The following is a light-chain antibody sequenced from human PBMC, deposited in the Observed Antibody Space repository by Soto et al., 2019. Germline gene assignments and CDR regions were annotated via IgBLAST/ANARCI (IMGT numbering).Light chain of an antibody. V-gene: IGLV1-51*01. CDR1: SSNIGNNF. J-gene: IGLJ1*01. CDR2: DNN. Sequence: QSVLTQPPSVSAAPGQKVTISCSGSSSNIGNNFVSWYQQLPGTAPKLLIYDNNKRPSGIPDRFSASRSGTSATLGITGLQTGDEADYYCGTWDASLSAYVFGSGTQLTVL. CDR3: GTWDASLSAYV.